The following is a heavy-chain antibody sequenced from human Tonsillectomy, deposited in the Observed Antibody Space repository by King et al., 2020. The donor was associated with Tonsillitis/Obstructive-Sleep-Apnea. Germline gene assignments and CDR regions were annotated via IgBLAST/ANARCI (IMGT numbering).Heavy chain of an antibody. CDR1: GGSISSYY. V-gene: IGHV4-59*08. J-gene: IGHJ5*02. D-gene: IGHD3-10*01. Sequence: QLQESGPGLVKPSETLSLTCTVSGGSISSYYWSWIRQPPGKGLEWIGYVYYSGSTNYNPSLKGRVTISVDTSKNQFSLKLSSVTAADTAVYYCASIRITLVRSNWFDPWGQGTLVTVSS. CDR2: VYYSGST. CDR3: ASIRITLVRSNWFDP.